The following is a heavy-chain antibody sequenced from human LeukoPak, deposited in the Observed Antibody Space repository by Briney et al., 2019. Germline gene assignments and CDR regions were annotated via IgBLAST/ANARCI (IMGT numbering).Heavy chain of an antibody. J-gene: IGHJ4*02. D-gene: IGHD3-22*01. CDR2: ISSSSSTI. CDR1: GFTVSSNY. CDR3: ARESLVSSGYYPDY. V-gene: IGHV3-48*02. Sequence: QAGGSLRLSCAASGFTVSSNYMNWVRQAPGKGLEWVSYISSSSSTIYYADSVKGRFTTSRDNAKNSLYLQMNSLRDEDTAVYYCARESLVSSGYYPDYWGQGTLVTVSS.